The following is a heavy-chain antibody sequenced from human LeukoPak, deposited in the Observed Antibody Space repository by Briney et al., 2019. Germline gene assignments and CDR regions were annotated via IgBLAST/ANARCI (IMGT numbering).Heavy chain of an antibody. D-gene: IGHD4-23*01. CDR3: ARREPHGDYGGKIRYYYYMDV. CDR1: GGSFSGYY. CDR2: INHSGNT. V-gene: IGHV4-34*01. Sequence: SETLSLTCAVYGGSFSGYYWSWIRQPPGNGLEWIGEINHSGNTNSNPSLKSRVTMSVDTSKNQFSRKLSSLTAADTAMYYCARREPHGDYGGKIRYYYYMDVWGKGTTITISS. J-gene: IGHJ6*03.